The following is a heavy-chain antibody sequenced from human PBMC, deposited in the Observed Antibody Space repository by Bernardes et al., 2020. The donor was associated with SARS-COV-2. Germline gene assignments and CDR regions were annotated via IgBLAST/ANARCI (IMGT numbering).Heavy chain of an antibody. Sequence: ASVKVSCKVSGYIFSNYGITWVRQAPGQGLEWMGWISAYNGDTDYARKFQGRVTMTTESSTSTAYMELRSLRSDDTAVYYCSGDRIRSTERFDYWGQGTLVTVSS. CDR2: ISAYNGDT. CDR3: SGDRIRSTERFDY. V-gene: IGHV1-18*04. J-gene: IGHJ4*02. D-gene: IGHD1-20*01. CDR1: GYIFSNYG.